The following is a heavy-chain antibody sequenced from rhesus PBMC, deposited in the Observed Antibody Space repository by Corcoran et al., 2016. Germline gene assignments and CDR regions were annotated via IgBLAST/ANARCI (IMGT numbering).Heavy chain of an antibody. Sequence: QVQLVQSGAEVKQPGASVKVSCKTSGYTFSNYGMNWVRQAPGERREWMGRISTDTEKPTYAQGFKERFTFSMDTSISAAYLQISSLKAEDTAVYYCARRSADDYGYNLGVDSWGQGVVVTVSS. J-gene: IGHJ6*01. D-gene: IGHD3-9*01. CDR2: ISTDTEKP. V-gene: IGHV7-114*01. CDR3: ARRSADDYGYNLGVDS. CDR1: GYTFSNYG.